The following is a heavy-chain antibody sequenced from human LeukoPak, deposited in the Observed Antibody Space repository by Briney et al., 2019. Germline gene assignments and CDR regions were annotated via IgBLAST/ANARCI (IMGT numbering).Heavy chain of an antibody. D-gene: IGHD3-16*01. CDR3: VRVWGPTPIHYFDY. CDR1: GYSFTIYD. Sequence: ASVKVSXKTSGYSFTIYDINWLRQAPGQGPEWMGWVNTATGNTGYAQKFQGRVSMTRDTSRTTAYMELRSLTSEDTAVYLCVRVWGPTPIHYFDYWGQGSLVTVSP. J-gene: IGHJ4*02. CDR2: VNTATGNT. V-gene: IGHV1-8*01.